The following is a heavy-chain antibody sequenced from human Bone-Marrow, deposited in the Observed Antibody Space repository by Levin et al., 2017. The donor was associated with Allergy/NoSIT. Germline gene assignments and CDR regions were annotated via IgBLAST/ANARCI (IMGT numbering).Heavy chain of an antibody. V-gene: IGHV3-9*01. Sequence: GGSLRLSCAASGFTFDDYAMHWVRQAPGKGLEWVSGISWNSGSIGYADSVKGRFTISRDNAKNSLYLQMNSLRAEDTALYYCAKDISYSSGWTTGFDYWGQGTLVTVSS. CDR2: ISWNSGSI. CDR1: GFTFDDYA. J-gene: IGHJ4*02. D-gene: IGHD6-19*01. CDR3: AKDISYSSGWTTGFDY.